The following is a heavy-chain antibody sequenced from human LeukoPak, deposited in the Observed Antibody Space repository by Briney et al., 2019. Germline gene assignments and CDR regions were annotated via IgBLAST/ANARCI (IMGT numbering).Heavy chain of an antibody. D-gene: IGHD3-3*01. CDR2: IYYSGST. Sequence: SETLSLTCTVSGGSISSSSYYWGWIRQPPGKGLEWIGSIYYSGSTYYNPSLKSRVTISVDTSKNQFSLKLSSVTAADTAVYYCAREGIFGVVIYYYYVDVWGKGTTVTVSS. CDR3: AREGIFGVVIYYYYVDV. CDR1: GGSISSSSYY. V-gene: IGHV4-39*07. J-gene: IGHJ6*03.